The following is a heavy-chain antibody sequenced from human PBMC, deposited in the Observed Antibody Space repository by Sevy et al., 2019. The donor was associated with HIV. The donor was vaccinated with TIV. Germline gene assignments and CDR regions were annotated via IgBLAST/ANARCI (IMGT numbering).Heavy chain of an antibody. Sequence: ASVKVSCKVTGYSLSKLTIHWVRQAPGKGLEWMGSSDPKDGEITYAQTVQGRLTMTEDTSTDTAYMELSSLTSDDTAVYFCAIVGLGYYSGSSYYQGDWLDPWGQGTLVTVSS. V-gene: IGHV1-24*01. D-gene: IGHD2-15*01. J-gene: IGHJ5*02. CDR2: SDPKDGEI. CDR3: AIVGLGYYSGSSYYQGDWLDP. CDR1: GYSLSKLT.